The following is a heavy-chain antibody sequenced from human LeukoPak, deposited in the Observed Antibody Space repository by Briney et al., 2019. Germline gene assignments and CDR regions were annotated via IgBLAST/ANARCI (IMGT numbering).Heavy chain of an antibody. D-gene: IGHD3-22*01. V-gene: IGHV4-59*08. CDR3: ARGVSYYDSSGYYNEYFQH. CDR1: GGSISSYY. J-gene: IGHJ1*01. CDR2: IYYSGST. Sequence: SETQSLTCTVSGGSISSYYWSWIRQPPGKGLEWIGYIYYSGSTNYNPSLKSRVTISVDTSKNQFSLKLSSVTAADTAVYYCARGVSYYDSSGYYNEYFQHWGQGALVIVSS.